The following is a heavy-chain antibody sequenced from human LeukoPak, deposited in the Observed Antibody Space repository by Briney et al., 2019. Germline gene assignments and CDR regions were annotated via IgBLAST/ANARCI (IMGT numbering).Heavy chain of an antibody. V-gene: IGHV3-11*01. CDR1: GFTFSDYY. Sequence: PGGSLRLSCAASGFTFSDYYMSWIRQAPGKGLEWLSYINIGGTNTHYADSMKGRFTISRDNTKKSLYLQMNNLRPEDTALYYWPTEGAGFDPWGRGVL. J-gene: IGHJ5*02. CDR2: INIGGTNT. CDR3: PTEGAGFDP.